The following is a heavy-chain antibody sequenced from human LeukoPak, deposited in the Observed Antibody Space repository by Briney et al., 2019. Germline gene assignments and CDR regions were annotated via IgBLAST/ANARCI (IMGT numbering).Heavy chain of an antibody. J-gene: IGHJ4*02. V-gene: IGHV3-23*01. CDR1: GFSFSNAW. CDR2: ISGSSGHT. D-gene: IGHD1-26*01. Sequence: GGSLRLSCAASGFSFSNAWMDWVRQAPGKGLEWVSAISGSSGHTYHADSVKGRFTISRDNSKNTLYLQMNSLRAEDTAMYYCAKNSGSTALWGQGTLVTVSS. CDR3: AKNSGSTAL.